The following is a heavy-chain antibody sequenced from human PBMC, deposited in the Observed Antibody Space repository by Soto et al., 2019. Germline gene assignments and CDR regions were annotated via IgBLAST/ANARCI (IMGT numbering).Heavy chain of an antibody. Sequence: ASVKVSCKASGYSFTSYDINWVRQAPGQGLEWMGGIIPICGTANYAQKFQGRVTITADESTSTAYMELSSLRSEDTAVYYCARGSVVAATQYYYYGMDVWGQGTTVTVSS. CDR2: IIPICGTA. J-gene: IGHJ6*02. D-gene: IGHD2-15*01. CDR3: ARGSVVAATQYYYYGMDV. CDR1: GYSFTSYD. V-gene: IGHV1-69*13.